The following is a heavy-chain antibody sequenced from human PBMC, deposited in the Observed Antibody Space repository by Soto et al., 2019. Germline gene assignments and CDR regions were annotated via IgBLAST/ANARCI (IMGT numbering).Heavy chain of an antibody. CDR3: AKDTPTIFGVVNLGHNWFDP. V-gene: IGHV3-23*01. CDR1: GFTFSSYV. D-gene: IGHD3-3*01. CDR2: ISGSGGST. J-gene: IGHJ5*02. Sequence: GGSLRLSCAASGFTFSSYVMSWVRQAPGKGLEWVSAISGSGGSTYYADSVKGRFTISRDNSKNTLYLQMNSLRAEDTAVYYCAKDTPTIFGVVNLGHNWFDPWGQGTLVTVSS.